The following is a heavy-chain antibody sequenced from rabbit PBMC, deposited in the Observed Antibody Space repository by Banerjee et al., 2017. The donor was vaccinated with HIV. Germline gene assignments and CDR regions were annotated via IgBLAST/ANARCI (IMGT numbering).Heavy chain of an antibody. V-gene: IGHV1S40*01. CDR3: ARAYSSSNYYWDL. CDR1: GFSFSSSYY. D-gene: IGHD1-1*01. Sequence: QSLEESGGDLVKPGASLTLTCTASGFSFSSSYYMCWVRQAPGKGLEWIACIGTSSANTWYASWAKGRFTISKASSTTVTLQMTSLTAADTATYFCARAYSSSNYYWDLWGQGTLVTV. J-gene: IGHJ4*01. CDR2: IGTSSANT.